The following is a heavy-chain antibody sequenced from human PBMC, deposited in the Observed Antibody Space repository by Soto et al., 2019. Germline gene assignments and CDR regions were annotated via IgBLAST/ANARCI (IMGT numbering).Heavy chain of an antibody. D-gene: IGHD6-19*01. CDR2: ISGGGDNI. CDR3: AVQAEGRYVPFDY. V-gene: IGHV3-23*01. CDR1: GFTFSTYA. Sequence: GGSLRLSCAASGFTFSTYAMTWVRQAPGKGLEWVSLISGGGDNIYYGDSVKGRFTISRDNSNNILFLEMNNLRADDTALYYCAVQAEGRYVPFDYWGQGTLVTVSS. J-gene: IGHJ4*02.